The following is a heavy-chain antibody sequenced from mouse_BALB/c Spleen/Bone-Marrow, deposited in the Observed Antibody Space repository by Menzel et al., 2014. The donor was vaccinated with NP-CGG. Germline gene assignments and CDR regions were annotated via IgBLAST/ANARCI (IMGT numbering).Heavy chain of an antibody. D-gene: IGHD1-1*01. CDR3: AREDIITAYFDY. CDR1: GYTFTSYT. V-gene: IGHV1-4*02. J-gene: IGHJ2*01. Sequence: QVQLQQSAAELARPGASVKMSCKASGYTFTSYTMLWVKQRPGQGLEWIGYIDPSNTYTDYNQKFRDKTTLTADKSSSTAYMQLTSLTSEDSAVYYCAREDIITAYFDYWGQGTTLTVSS. CDR2: IDPSNTYT.